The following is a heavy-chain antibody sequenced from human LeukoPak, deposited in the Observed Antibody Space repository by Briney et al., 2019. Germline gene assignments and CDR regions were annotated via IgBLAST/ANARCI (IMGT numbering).Heavy chain of an antibody. CDR1: GFTFRSYA. V-gene: IGHV3-30-3*01. Sequence: PGRSLRLSCAASGFTFRSYAMHWVRQAPGKGLEWVAVISYDGSNKYYADSVKGRFTISRDNSKNTLYLQMNSLRAEDTAVYYCARSGYYDILTGYWEFDYWGQGTLVTVSS. J-gene: IGHJ4*02. D-gene: IGHD3-9*01. CDR3: ARSGYYDILTGYWEFDY. CDR2: ISYDGSNK.